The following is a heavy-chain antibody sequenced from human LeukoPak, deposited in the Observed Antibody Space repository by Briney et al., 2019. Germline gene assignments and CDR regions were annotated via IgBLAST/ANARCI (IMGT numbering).Heavy chain of an antibody. Sequence: GGSLRLSCAASGFTFSSYSMNWVRQAPGKGLEWVSYISSSSSTIYYADSVKGRFTISRDNAKNSLYLQMNSLRAEDTAVYYCARSRRIAAAGTVFDTRYYFDYWGQGTLVTVSS. D-gene: IGHD6-13*01. CDR2: ISSSSSTI. V-gene: IGHV3-48*01. CDR1: GFTFSSYS. J-gene: IGHJ4*02. CDR3: ARSRRIAAAGTVFDTRYYFDY.